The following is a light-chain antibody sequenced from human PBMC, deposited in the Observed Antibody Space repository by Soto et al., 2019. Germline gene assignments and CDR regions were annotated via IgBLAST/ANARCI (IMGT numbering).Light chain of an antibody. CDR1: QSVRTY. CDR2: DAS. CDR3: QQRSNPFT. J-gene: IGKJ3*01. Sequence: PGERATLSCRATQSVRTYLAWYRQKPGQAPRLLIYDASKRATGIPARFIGSGSGTDFTLTISSLEPEDFAVYYCQQRSNPFTFGPGTKLDIK. V-gene: IGKV3-11*01.